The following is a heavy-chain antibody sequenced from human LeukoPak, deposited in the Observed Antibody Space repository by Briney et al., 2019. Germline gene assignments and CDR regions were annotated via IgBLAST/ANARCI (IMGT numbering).Heavy chain of an antibody. D-gene: IGHD1-20*01. CDR2: INSDGSST. V-gene: IGHV3-74*01. CDR1: RFTFSTYW. J-gene: IGHJ3*02. Sequence: GGSLRLSCAASRFTFSTYWMHWVRQAPGKGLVWVSRINSDGSSTSYADFVKGRFTISRDDAKNTLSLQMNSLRAEDTAVYYCASRYNWNVAAFDIWGQGTMVTVSS. CDR3: ASRYNWNVAAFDI.